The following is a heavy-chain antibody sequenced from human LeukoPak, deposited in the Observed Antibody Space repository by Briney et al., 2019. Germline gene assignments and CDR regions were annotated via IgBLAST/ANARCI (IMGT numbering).Heavy chain of an antibody. V-gene: IGHV4-61*02. J-gene: IGHJ4*02. CDR1: GGSISSGSYY. CDR2: IYTSGST. D-gene: IGHD3-22*01. CDR3: ARQAYSGYYLFDS. Sequence: SETLSLTCTVSGGSISSGSYYWSWIRQPAGKGLEWIGRIYTSGSTNYNPSLKSRVTISVDTSKNQFSLKLSSVTAADTAVYFCARQAYSGYYLFDSWGQGTLVTVSS.